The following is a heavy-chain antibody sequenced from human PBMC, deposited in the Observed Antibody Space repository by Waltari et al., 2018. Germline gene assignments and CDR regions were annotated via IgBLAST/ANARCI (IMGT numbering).Heavy chain of an antibody. D-gene: IGHD1-26*01. V-gene: IGHV3-9*01. CDR2: ISWNSGSI. CDR3: AKRSYVGFYFDY. Sequence: EVQLVESGGGLVQPGRSLRLSCAATGFTLAGYAMHWVRQAPGKGLEWVSGISWNSGSIGYADSVKGRFTISRDNAKNSLYLQMNSLRAEDTALYYCAKRSYVGFYFDYWGQGTLVTVSS. J-gene: IGHJ4*02. CDR1: GFTLAGYA.